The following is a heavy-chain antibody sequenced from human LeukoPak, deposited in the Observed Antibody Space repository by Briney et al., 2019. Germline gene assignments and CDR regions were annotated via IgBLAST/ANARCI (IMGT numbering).Heavy chain of an antibody. Sequence: SQTLSLTCAISGDSVSSNDAAWNWIRQSPSRGLEWLGRTFYRSKWYYDSAVSVKSRITINPDTSKNQFSLKLSSVTAADTAVYYCARDGVWDCSGGSCNGFGYWGQGILVTASS. CDR3: ARDGVWDCSGGSCNGFGY. D-gene: IGHD2-15*01. V-gene: IGHV6-1*01. CDR1: GDSVSSNDAA. CDR2: TFYRSKWYY. J-gene: IGHJ4*02.